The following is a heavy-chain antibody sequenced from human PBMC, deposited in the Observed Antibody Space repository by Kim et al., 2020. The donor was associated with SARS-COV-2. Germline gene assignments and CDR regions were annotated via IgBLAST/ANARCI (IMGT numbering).Heavy chain of an antibody. J-gene: IGHJ4*02. CDR1: GFTFSNHY. D-gene: IGHD3-10*01. CDR2: TRSKADSCTT. CDR3: AVVVVGKYYYGSGIRPWDF. V-gene: IGHV3-72*01. Sequence: GGSLRLSCAASGFTFSNHYMDWVRQAPGKGLEWVGRTRSKADSCTTDYAASVKGRFTISRDDSKNSLYLQMNSLKTEDTAVYYCAVVVVGKYYYGSGIRPWDFWGQGTLVTVSS.